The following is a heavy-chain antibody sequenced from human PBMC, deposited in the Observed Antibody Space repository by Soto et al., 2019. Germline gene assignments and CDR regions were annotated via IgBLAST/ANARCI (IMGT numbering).Heavy chain of an antibody. CDR1: GFTFSGSG. Sequence: GGSLRLSCAASGFTFSGSGMHRVRQASGKGLEWVGRIRNKANNYATAYEESLKGRFTISRDDSKNTAYLQMNSLRAEDTAVYYCARDLGPTVTTDREPLYYYYGMDVWGQGTTVTVSS. V-gene: IGHV3-73*01. D-gene: IGHD4-17*01. CDR2: IRNKANNYAT. J-gene: IGHJ6*02. CDR3: ARDLGPTVTTDREPLYYYYGMDV.